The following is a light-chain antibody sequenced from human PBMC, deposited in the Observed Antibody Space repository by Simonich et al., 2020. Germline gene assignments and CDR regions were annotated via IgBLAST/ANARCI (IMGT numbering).Light chain of an antibody. CDR1: QSVLYSSNNKNY. CDR3: QQYYSTPIT. V-gene: IGKV4-1*01. Sequence: DIVMTQSPDSLAVSLGERATINRKSSQSVLYSSNNKNYLAWYQQKPGQPPKLLIYWASTRESGVPDRFSGSGSGTEFTLTISSLQAEDVAVYYCQQYYSTPITFGQGTRLEIK. CDR2: WAS. J-gene: IGKJ5*01.